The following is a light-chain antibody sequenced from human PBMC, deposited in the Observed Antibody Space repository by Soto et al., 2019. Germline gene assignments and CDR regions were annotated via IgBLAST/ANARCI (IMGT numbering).Light chain of an antibody. CDR2: SNN. J-gene: IGLJ2*01. V-gene: IGLV1-44*01. CDR1: SSNIGSNT. CDR3: AAWDDSLNAYVV. Sequence: QSVLTQPPSASGTPGQRVTISCSGSSSNIGSNTVNWYQQLPGTAPKLLIYSNNQRPSGVPDRFSGSKSGTSASLAISGLQSADEADYYCAAWDDSLNAYVVFGGGTKLTVL.